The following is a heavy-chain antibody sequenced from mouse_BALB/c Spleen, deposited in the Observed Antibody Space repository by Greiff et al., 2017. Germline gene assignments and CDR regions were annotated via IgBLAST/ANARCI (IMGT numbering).Heavy chain of an antibody. Sequence: QVQLQQSGPELVKPGASVKMSCKASGYTFTDYVISWVKQRTGQGLEWIGEIYPGSGSTYYNEKFKGKATLTADKSSNTAYIQLSSLTSEDSAVYFCARKGLTGTPFAYWGQGTLVTVSA. D-gene: IGHD4-1*01. V-gene: IGHV1-77*01. J-gene: IGHJ3*01. CDR1: GYTFTDYV. CDR2: IYPGSGST. CDR3: ARKGLTGTPFAY.